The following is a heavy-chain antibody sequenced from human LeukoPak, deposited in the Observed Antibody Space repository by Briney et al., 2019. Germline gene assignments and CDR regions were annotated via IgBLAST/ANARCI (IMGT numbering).Heavy chain of an antibody. V-gene: IGHV3-43*02. J-gene: IGHJ6*02. Sequence: GGSLRLSCAASGFTFDDSAMHWVRQAPGKGLEWVSLISGDGSNTYYADSVKGRFTISRDNSKNSLYLQMNSLRTEDTALYYCAKEGMVRGVIYSYYYAMDVWGQGTTVTVSS. CDR1: GFTFDDSA. CDR2: ISGDGSNT. CDR3: AKEGMVRGVIYSYYYAMDV. D-gene: IGHD3-10*01.